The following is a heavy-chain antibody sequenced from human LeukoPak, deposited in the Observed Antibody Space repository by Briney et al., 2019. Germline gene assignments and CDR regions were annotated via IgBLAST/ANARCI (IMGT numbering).Heavy chain of an antibody. J-gene: IGHJ5*02. D-gene: IGHD2-2*01. CDR3: ARWDCSSSSCQAFQHWFDP. V-gene: IGHV3-74*01. CDR2: INSDGRST. Sequence: PGGSLRLSCVASGFTFSSYWMHWVRQAPGKGLVWVSRINSDGRSTNYADSVKGRFTISRDNAKNTLYLQMSSLRAEDTAVYYCARWDCSSSSCQAFQHWFDPWGQGSLVTVSS. CDR1: GFTFSSYW.